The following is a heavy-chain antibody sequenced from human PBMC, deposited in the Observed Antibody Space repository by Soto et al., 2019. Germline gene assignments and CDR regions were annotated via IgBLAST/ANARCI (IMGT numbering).Heavy chain of an antibody. CDR1: GGSINNYY. V-gene: IGHV4-59*08. J-gene: IGHJ4*02. CDR3: ARLSWDVPDRTKYFTH. CDR2: VFHSGST. Sequence: SETLSLTCTVSGGSINNYYWSWIRQPPGKGVEWIGSVFHSGSTNYKPSLKSRITISVDTSNNQFSLKLSSVTAADTAVYYCARLSWDVPDRTKYFTHWGQAILVTLSS. D-gene: IGHD1-26*01.